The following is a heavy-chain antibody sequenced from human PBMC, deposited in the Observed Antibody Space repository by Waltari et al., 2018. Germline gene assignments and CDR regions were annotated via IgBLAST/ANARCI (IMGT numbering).Heavy chain of an antibody. CDR2: ISGSDTTI. Sequence: EVQLVESGGGLVQSGGSLRLSCAASGFTFSSYGMNWVRQAPGKGLEWISYISGSDTTIYYADSVKGRFTISRDDAENSLYLQMNSLRAEDTALYYCARRFDSWGQGTRVTVSS. J-gene: IGHJ4*02. CDR1: GFTFSSYG. CDR3: ARRFDS. V-gene: IGHV3-48*03.